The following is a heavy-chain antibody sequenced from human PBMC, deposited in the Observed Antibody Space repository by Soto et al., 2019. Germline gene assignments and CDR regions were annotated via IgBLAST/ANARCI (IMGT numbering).Heavy chain of an antibody. D-gene: IGHD3-22*01. J-gene: IGHJ4*02. Sequence: QVQLVESGGGVVQPGGSLRLSCAASGFTFSTSVMHWVRQAPGKGLEWMAIISYGGVNKYYADSVKGRFTISRDISASTLYLQMNSLRTEDTAVYYCAREEFEDGRGHFDYWGQGTLVSVSS. CDR3: AREEFEDGRGHFDY. CDR2: ISYGGVNK. CDR1: GFTFSTSV. V-gene: IGHV3-30-3*01.